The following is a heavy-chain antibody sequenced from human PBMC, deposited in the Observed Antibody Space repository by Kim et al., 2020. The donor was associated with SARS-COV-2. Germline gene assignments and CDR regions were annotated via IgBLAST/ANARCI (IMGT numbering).Heavy chain of an antibody. D-gene: IGHD3-3*01. V-gene: IGHV4-34*01. CDR2: INHSGST. J-gene: IGHJ4*02. CDR3: ARGFWSGYYSSAVGY. CDR1: GGSFSGYY. Sequence: SETLSLTCAVYGGSFSGYYWSWIRQPPGKGLEWIGEINHSGSTNYNPSLKSRVTISVDTSKNQFSLKLSSVTAADTAVYYCARGFWSGYYSSAVGYWGQGTLVTVSS.